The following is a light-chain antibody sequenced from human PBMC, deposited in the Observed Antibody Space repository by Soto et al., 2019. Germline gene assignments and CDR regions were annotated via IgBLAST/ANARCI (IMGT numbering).Light chain of an antibody. J-gene: IGKJ3*01. V-gene: IGKV1-27*01. CDR2: AAY. CDR1: QGIRNY. Sequence: DIQMTQSPSSLSASVGDRVTITCRASQGIRNYLAWYQQKPGKVPKLLIYAAYTLQSGVPSRFSGSGSGTDFPLTISSLQPEDVATYYCQKYKSAPFTFGPGTKVDI. CDR3: QKYKSAPFT.